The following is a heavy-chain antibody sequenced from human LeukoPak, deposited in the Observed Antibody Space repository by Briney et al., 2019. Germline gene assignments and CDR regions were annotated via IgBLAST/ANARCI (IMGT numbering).Heavy chain of an antibody. CDR3: ARAVGGTSSFDY. CDR1: GFTFSSYS. V-gene: IGHV3-21*01. D-gene: IGHD6-19*01. CDR2: ISSSSSYI. Sequence: GGSLRLSCAASGFTFSSYSMNWVHQAPGKGLEWVSSISSSSSYIYYADSVKGRFTISRDNAKNSLYLQMNSLRAEDTAVYYCARAVGGTSSFDYWGQGTLVTVSS. J-gene: IGHJ4*02.